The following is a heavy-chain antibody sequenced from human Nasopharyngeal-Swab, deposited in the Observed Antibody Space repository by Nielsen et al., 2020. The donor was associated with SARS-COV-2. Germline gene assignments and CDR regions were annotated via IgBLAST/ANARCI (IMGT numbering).Heavy chain of an antibody. CDR2: ISWNSDPL. D-gene: IGHD3-22*01. CDR1: GFTFGETD. V-gene: IGHV3-9*01. Sequence: GGSLRLSCAASGFTFGETDMHWVRQGPGKGLEWVSGISWNSDPLGYADSVKGRFTISRDNAKNSLYLEMDSLRAEDTAMYYCTKDHYDSSGHFYFDSWGQGTLVTVSS. J-gene: IGHJ4*02. CDR3: TKDHYDSSGHFYFDS.